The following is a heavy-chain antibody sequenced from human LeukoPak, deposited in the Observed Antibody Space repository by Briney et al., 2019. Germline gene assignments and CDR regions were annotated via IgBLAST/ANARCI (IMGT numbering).Heavy chain of an antibody. J-gene: IGHJ4*02. D-gene: IGHD2-21*02. CDR1: GGTFSSYA. CDR3: ARVRLSPKHAYCGGDCYPYFDY. V-gene: IGHV1-69*05. CDR2: IIPIFGTA. Sequence: ASVKVSCKASGGTFSSYAISWVRQAPGQGLEWMGGIIPIFGTANYAQKFQGRVTMTRNTSISTAYMELSSLRSEDTAVYYCARVRLSPKHAYCGGDCYPYFDYWGQGTLVTVSS.